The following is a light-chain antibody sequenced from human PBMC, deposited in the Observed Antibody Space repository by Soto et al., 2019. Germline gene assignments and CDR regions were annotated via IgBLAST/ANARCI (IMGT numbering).Light chain of an antibody. V-gene: IGKV1-5*03. CDR3: QQYNSYWT. J-gene: IGKJ1*01. CDR1: QSISSW. Sequence: DIQMTQSPSTLNASVGDRVTITCRASQSISSWLAWYQQKPGKAPKLLIYKASSLESGVPSRFSGSGSGTEFTLTISSLQPDDFATYYCQQYNSYWTFGQGTKVDIK. CDR2: KAS.